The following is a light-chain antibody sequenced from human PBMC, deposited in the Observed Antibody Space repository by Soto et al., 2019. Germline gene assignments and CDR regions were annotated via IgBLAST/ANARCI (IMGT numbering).Light chain of an antibody. J-gene: IGKJ2*01. Sequence: AVQLTQSPSSLSASVGDRVTITCRASQDIRDDLGWYQQKPGKAPKLLIYVVSHLQSGVPSRFSGSGFGTDFTLTISSLHPEDFATYYCLQDFNYPHTFGQGTKVEIK. CDR1: QDIRDD. CDR2: VVS. CDR3: LQDFNYPHT. V-gene: IGKV1-6*01.